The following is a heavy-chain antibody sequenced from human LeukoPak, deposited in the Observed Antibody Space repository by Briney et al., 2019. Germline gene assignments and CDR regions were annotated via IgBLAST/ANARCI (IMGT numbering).Heavy chain of an antibody. D-gene: IGHD6-13*01. CDR3: ARSYSSSSVLSYYYFYMDV. Sequence: PSETLSLTCTVSGGSISSSSYYWGWVRQPPGKGLDWIGSIYYGGSTYYNPSLKSRVTISVDTSKNQFSLKVSSVTAADTAVYYCARSYSSSSVLSYYYFYMDVWGKGTTVTVSS. CDR1: GGSISSSSYY. V-gene: IGHV4-39*01. J-gene: IGHJ6*03. CDR2: IYYGGST.